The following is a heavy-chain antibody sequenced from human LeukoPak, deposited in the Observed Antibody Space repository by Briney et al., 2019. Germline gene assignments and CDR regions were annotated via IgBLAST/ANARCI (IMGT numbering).Heavy chain of an antibody. CDR2: INPNSGGT. V-gene: IGHV1-2*02. CDR1: GYTFTGYY. D-gene: IGHD4-17*01. CDR3: ARDSLYGDYHDDAFDI. Sequence: GASVKVSCKASGYTFTGYYMHWVRQAPGQGVEWMGWINPNSGGTNYAKKFQGRVTMTRDTSISTAYMELSRLRSDDTAVYYCARDSLYGDYHDDAFDIWGQGTMVTVSS. J-gene: IGHJ3*02.